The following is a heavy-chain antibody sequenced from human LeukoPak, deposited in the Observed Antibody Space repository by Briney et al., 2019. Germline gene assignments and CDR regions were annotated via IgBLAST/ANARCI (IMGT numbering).Heavy chain of an antibody. Sequence: SETLSLTCTVSGGSISSSSYYWGWIRQPPGKGLEWIGSIYYSGSTYYNPSLKSRVTISVDTSKNQFSLKLSSVTAVDTAVYYCAREGGSDIVLSHYYYMDVWGKGTTVTVSS. CDR2: IYYSGST. V-gene: IGHV4-39*07. D-gene: IGHD2-8*01. J-gene: IGHJ6*03. CDR1: GGSISSSSYY. CDR3: AREGGSDIVLSHYYYMDV.